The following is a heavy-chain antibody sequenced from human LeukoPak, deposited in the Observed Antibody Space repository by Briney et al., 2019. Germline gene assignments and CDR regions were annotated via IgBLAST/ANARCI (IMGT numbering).Heavy chain of an antibody. CDR3: AKWTVTTGGFDY. V-gene: IGHV3-9*01. Sequence: PGRSLRLSRAASGFTFDDYAMHWVRQAPGKGLEWVSGISWNSGSIGYADSVKGRFTISRDNAKNSLYLQMNSLRAEDTALYYCAKWTVTTGGFDYWGQGTLVTVSS. CDR2: ISWNSGSI. J-gene: IGHJ4*02. D-gene: IGHD4-17*01. CDR1: GFTFDDYA.